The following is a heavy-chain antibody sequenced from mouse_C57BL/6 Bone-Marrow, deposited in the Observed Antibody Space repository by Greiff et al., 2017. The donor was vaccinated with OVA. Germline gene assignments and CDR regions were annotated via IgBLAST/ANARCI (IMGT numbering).Heavy chain of an antibody. CDR1: GYTFTSYD. Sequence: VQLQQSGPELVKPGASVKLSCKASGYTFTSYDINWVKQRPGQGLEWIGWIYPRDGSTKYNEKFKGKATLTVDTSSSTAYMELHSLTSEDSAVYCCARGGYYGSSYVWYFDVWGTGTTVTVSS. V-gene: IGHV1-85*01. CDR2: IYPRDGST. J-gene: IGHJ1*03. D-gene: IGHD1-1*01. CDR3: ARGGYYGSSYVWYFDV.